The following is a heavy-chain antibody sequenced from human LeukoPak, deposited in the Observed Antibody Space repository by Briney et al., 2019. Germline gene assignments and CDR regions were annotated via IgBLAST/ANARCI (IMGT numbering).Heavy chain of an antibody. D-gene: IGHD3/OR15-3a*01. CDR2: IYYSGST. CDR1: GGSISSGGYS. V-gene: IGHV4-30-2*03. Sequence: NPSQTLSLTCAVSGGSISSGGYSWSWIRQPPGKGLEWIGYIYYSGSTYYNASLKSQVSISIDTSKNQFSLRLTSVTAADTAVYYCARQTGSGLFILPGGQGTLVTVSS. CDR3: ARQTGSGLFILP. J-gene: IGHJ4*02.